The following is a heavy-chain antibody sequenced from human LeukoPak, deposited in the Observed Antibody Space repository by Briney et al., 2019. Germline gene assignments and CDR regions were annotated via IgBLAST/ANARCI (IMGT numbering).Heavy chain of an antibody. J-gene: IGHJ4*02. V-gene: IGHV1-18*01. CDR3: ARSGYIAARNYFDY. Sequence: GASVKVSCKAPGYTFTSYGISWVRQAPGQGLEWMGWISAYNGNTNYAQKLQGRVTMTTDTSTSTAYMELRSLRSDDTAVYYCARSGYIAARNYFDYWGQGTLVTVSS. D-gene: IGHD6-6*01. CDR2: ISAYNGNT. CDR1: GYTFTSYG.